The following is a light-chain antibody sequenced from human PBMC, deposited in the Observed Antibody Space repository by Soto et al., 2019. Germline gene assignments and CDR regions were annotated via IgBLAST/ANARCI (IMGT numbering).Light chain of an antibody. V-gene: IGKV3-20*01. Sequence: EIVLTQSPGTLSLSPGERATLSCRASQSVSNNYLAGYQQKPGQAPRLLISVASSRATGIPDRFNGSGSGTDFTLTISRREPEDFAVYYCQQYCSSPLTFGGGTKVEIK. CDR2: VAS. CDR3: QQYCSSPLT. J-gene: IGKJ4*01. CDR1: QSVSNNY.